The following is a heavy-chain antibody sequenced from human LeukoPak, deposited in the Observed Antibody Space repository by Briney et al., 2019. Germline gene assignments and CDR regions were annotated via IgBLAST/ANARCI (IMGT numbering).Heavy chain of an antibody. V-gene: IGHV1-69-2*01. D-gene: IGHD3-3*01. Sequence: GASVKISCKVSGYTFTDYYMHWVQQAPGKGLEWMGLVDPEDGETIYAEKFQGRVTITADTSTDTAYMELSSLRSEDTAVCYCATPKLRFLEWLLLIWGQGTLVTVSS. J-gene: IGHJ4*02. CDR1: GYTFTDYY. CDR3: ATPKLRFLEWLLLI. CDR2: VDPEDGET.